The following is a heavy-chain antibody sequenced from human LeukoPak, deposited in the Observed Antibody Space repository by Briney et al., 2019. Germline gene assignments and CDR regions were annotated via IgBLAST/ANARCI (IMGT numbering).Heavy chain of an antibody. CDR1: GFIISNSA. V-gene: IGHV3-23*01. J-gene: IGHJ4*02. CDR3: AKGAYDYIEMGYFDY. D-gene: IGHD5-12*01. CDR2: IVASSGST. Sequence: GGPLLLSCAASGFIISNSAMSWVRPAPGKGLEWVSLIVASSGSTFYADSVKGRFTISKDSSKNTLYLQMNSLRAEDMAVYYCAKGAYDYIEMGYFDYWGQGTLVTVSS.